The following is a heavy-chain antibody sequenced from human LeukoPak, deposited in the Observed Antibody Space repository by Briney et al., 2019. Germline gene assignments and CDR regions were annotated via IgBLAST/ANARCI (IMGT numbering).Heavy chain of an antibody. Sequence: GRSLRLSCAASGFTFDDYAMHWVRQAPGKGLEWVSGISWNSGSIGYADSVKGRFTVSRDNAKNSLYLQMNSLRAKDTALYYCAKDQTTSYYYGMDVWGQGTTVTVSS. CDR3: AKDQTTSYYYGMDV. CDR2: ISWNSGSI. V-gene: IGHV3-9*01. D-gene: IGHD4-17*01. CDR1: GFTFDDYA. J-gene: IGHJ6*02.